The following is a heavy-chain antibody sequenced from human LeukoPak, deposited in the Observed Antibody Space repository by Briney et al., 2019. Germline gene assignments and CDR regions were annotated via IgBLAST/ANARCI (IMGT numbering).Heavy chain of an antibody. Sequence: GGSLRLSCAASGFTFSTYWMSWVRQAPGKGLEWVASVKQDGSETYYVDSVKGRFTFSRDNAKNSLYLQMNSLRAEDTAVYYCARDRATYWGQGTLVTVSS. CDR2: VKQDGSET. CDR1: GFTFSTYW. V-gene: IGHV3-7*01. J-gene: IGHJ4*02. CDR3: ARDRATY.